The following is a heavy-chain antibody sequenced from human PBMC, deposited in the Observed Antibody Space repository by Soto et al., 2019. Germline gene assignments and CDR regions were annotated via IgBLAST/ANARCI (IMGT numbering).Heavy chain of an antibody. CDR1: GFTFTSSA. V-gene: IGHV1-58*01. J-gene: IGHJ6*02. D-gene: IGHD2-2*02. CDR3: AAGRRVVVPAAISMYYGMDV. Sequence: SVKVSCKASGFTFTSSAVQWVRQARAQRLEWIGWIVVGSGNTNYAQKFQERVTITRDMSTSTAYMELSSLRSEDTAVYYCAAGRRVVVPAAISMYYGMDVWGQGTTVTVSS. CDR2: IVVGSGNT.